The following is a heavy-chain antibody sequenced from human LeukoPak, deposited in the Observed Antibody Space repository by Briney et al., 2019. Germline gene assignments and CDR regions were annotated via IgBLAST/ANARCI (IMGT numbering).Heavy chain of an antibody. CDR3: AKDRYSGSYCYFDY. D-gene: IGHD1-26*01. Sequence: AGGSLRLSCAASGFTFSNYGMHWVRQAPGKGLEWVAVISFNGRNTYYADSVKGRFTISRDNSKNTLYLQMNSLRAEDTAVYYCAKDRYSGSYCYFDYWGQGTLVTVSS. V-gene: IGHV3-30*18. J-gene: IGHJ4*02. CDR1: GFTFSNYG. CDR2: ISFNGRNT.